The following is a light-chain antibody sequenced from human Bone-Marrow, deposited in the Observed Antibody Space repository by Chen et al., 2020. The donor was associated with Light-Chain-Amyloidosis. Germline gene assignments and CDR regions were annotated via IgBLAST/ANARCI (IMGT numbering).Light chain of an antibody. Sequence: SYVLTQPSSVSVAPGQTATIACGGNNIGSTRVHWYQQTPGQAPPLFVYDDSDRPSGIPERLSGSNSGNTATLTISRVEAGDEADYYCQVWDRSSDRPVFGGGTKLTVL. CDR2: DDS. V-gene: IGLV3-21*02. CDR1: NIGSTR. J-gene: IGLJ3*02. CDR3: QVWDRSSDRPV.